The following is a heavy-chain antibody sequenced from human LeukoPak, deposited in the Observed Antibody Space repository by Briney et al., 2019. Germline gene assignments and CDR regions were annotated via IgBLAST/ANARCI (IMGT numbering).Heavy chain of an antibody. J-gene: IGHJ6*02. CDR3: ARDHSGSGSTGMDV. V-gene: IGHV3-11*06. CDR2: ISSSSSYT. CDR1: GFTFSDYY. D-gene: IGHD3-10*01. Sequence: PGGSLRLSCAASGFTFSDYYMSWIRQAPGKGLEWVSYISSSSSYTNYADSVKGRFTISRDNAKNSLYLQMNSLRAEDTAVYYCARDHSGSGSTGMDVRGQGTTVTVSS.